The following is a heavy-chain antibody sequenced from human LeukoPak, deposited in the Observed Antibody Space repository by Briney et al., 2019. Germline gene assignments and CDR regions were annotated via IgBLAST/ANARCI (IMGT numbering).Heavy chain of an antibody. V-gene: IGHV4-59*01. CDR1: GGSISSYY. CDR2: MYYSGST. J-gene: IGHJ4*02. CDR3: ARARATAMVVYYFDY. Sequence: SETLSLTCTVSGGSISSYYWSWIRQPPGKGLEWIGYMYYSGSTNYNPSLKSRVTISVDTSKNQISLKLSSVTAADTAVYYCARARATAMVVYYFDYWGQGTLVTVSS. D-gene: IGHD5-18*01.